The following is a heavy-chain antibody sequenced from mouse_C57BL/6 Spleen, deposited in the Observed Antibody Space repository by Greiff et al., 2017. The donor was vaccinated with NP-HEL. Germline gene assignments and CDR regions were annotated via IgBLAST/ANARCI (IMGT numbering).Heavy chain of an antibody. D-gene: IGHD2-3*01. J-gene: IGHJ2*01. CDR3: ARRVYDGYDAFDY. Sequence: QVQLKESGAELVKPGASVKMSCKASGYTFTSYWITWVKQRPGQGLEWIGDIYPGSGSTNYNEKFKSKATLTVDTSSSTAYMQLSSLTSEDSTVYYCARRVYDGYDAFDYWGQGTTLTVSS. CDR2: IYPGSGST. V-gene: IGHV1-55*01. CDR1: GYTFTSYW.